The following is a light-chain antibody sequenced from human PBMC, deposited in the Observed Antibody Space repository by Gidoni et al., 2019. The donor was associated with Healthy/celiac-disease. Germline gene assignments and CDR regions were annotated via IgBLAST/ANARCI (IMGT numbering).Light chain of an antibody. Sequence: EIVLTQSPSTLSLSPGERATLSCRACQSVSSYLAWYHQKPGQTPRLLIYDASNRATGIPARFSGSGSGTDFTLTISSLEPEDFAVYYCQQRRNWPPMCSFGQXTKLEIK. CDR1: QSVSSY. CDR3: QQRRNWPPMCS. CDR2: DAS. V-gene: IGKV3-11*01. J-gene: IGKJ2*04.